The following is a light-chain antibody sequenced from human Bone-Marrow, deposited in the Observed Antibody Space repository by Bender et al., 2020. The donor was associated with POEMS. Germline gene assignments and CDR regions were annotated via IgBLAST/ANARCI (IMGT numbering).Light chain of an antibody. CDR1: SSNIGTNP. J-gene: IGLJ1*01. Sequence: QSVLPQPPSASGTPGQRVTISCSGSSSNIGTNPVNWYQQLPGTAPKLLIYRSNQRPSGVPDRFSGSKSDTSASLAISGLRSEDEANYFCAAWDDSLSGFVFGSGTTVAVL. V-gene: IGLV1-47*01. CDR3: AAWDDSLSGFV. CDR2: RSN.